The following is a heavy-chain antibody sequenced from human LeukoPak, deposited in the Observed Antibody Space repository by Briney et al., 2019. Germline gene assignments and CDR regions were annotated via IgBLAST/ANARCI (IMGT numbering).Heavy chain of an antibody. V-gene: IGHV4-39*01. CDR1: GGSISTSGDY. CDR2: MYYSGST. Sequence: SETLSLTCSVSGGSISTSGDYWGWIRQPPGKGLEWIGSMYYSGSTYYKPSLKSRVTIYVDTSKSQISLNLSPVTAADTAVYYCARQAIFRGVIAHFDNWGQGMLVTVSS. J-gene: IGHJ4*02. D-gene: IGHD3-10*01. CDR3: ARQAIFRGVIAHFDN.